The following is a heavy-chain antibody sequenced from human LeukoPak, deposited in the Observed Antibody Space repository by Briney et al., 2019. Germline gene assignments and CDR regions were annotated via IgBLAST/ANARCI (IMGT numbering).Heavy chain of an antibody. V-gene: IGHV4-59*01. CDR3: ARGHIPTDY. Sequence: SQTLAITCTVSDGSISSYYWSWILQPPGKGLEWIGYIYFTGSTSYNPSLKSRVTISVATSKNQSSLRLSSVTAAATAVYYCARGHIPTDYWGQGTLVTVSS. CDR1: DGSISSYY. CDR2: IYFTGST. J-gene: IGHJ4*02. D-gene: IGHD2-2*02.